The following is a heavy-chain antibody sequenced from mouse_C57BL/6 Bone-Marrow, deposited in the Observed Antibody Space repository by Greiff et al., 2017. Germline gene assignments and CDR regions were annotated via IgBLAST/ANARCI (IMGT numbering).Heavy chain of an antibody. CDR2: IDPSDSYT. CDR3: ASCVYAMDY. CDR1: GYTFTSYW. Sequence: QVQLQQPGAELVKPGASVKLSCKASGYTFTSYWMQWVKQRPGQGLEWIGEIDPSDSYTNYNQKFKGKATLTVDTSSSTAYMQLSSLTSEDSAVYYCASCVYAMDYWGQGTSVTVSS. V-gene: IGHV1-50*01. J-gene: IGHJ4*01.